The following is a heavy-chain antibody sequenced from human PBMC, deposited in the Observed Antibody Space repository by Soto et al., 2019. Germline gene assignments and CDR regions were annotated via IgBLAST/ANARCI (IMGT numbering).Heavy chain of an antibody. CDR3: ARPIAVSGTRGFDF. CDR1: GGSISANW. J-gene: IGHJ4*02. Sequence: QVQLQESGPGLMKPSGTLSLTCAVSGGSISANWWSWVRQPPGKGLEWIGEIYHNGRTNYNPSLKNRVTMSVDKSQNYFSLNLNSVTAADTAVYYCARPIAVSGTRGFDFWGQGTLVTVSS. V-gene: IGHV4-4*02. D-gene: IGHD6-19*01. CDR2: IYHNGRT.